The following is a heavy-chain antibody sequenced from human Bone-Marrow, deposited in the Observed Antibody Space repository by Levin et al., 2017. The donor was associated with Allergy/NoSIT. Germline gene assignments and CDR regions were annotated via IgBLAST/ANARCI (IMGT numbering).Heavy chain of an antibody. CDR1: GFTFSTYA. V-gene: IGHV3-23*01. D-gene: IGHD6-19*01. Sequence: QAGGSLRLSCATSGFTFSTYAMSWVRQAPGKGLEWVSAIRGSGDGTYYADSVKGRFTISRDNSKNTLYLQMNSLRAEDTAVYYCAKGLSSGYVRGIDCWGQGTLVTVSS. J-gene: IGHJ4*02. CDR2: IRGSGDGT. CDR3: AKGLSSGYVRGIDC.